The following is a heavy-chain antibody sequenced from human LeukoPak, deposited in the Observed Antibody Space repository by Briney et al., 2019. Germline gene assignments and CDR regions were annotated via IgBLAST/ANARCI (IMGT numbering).Heavy chain of an antibody. J-gene: IGHJ6*02. D-gene: IGHD6-13*01. CDR3: AREAAAGRGFGWGHYGMDV. CDR1: GGSISSYY. V-gene: IGHV4-59*01. CDR2: IYYSGST. Sequence: PSETLSLTCTVSGGSISSYYWSWIRQLPGKGLERIGYIYYSGSTNYNPSLKSRVTISVDTSKNQFSLKLSSVTAADTAVYYCAREAAAGRGFGWGHYGMDVWGQGTTVTVSS.